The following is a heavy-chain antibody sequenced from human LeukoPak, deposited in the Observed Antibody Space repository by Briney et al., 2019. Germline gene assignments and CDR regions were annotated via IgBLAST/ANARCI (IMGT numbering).Heavy chain of an antibody. V-gene: IGHV1-18*01. Sequence: ASVKVSCKASGYTFTSYGISWVRQAPGQGLEWMGWISAYNGNTNYAQKLQGRVTMTTDTSTSTAYMELRSLRSDDTAVYYCASARGYCSSTSCPTDAFDIWGQGTMVTVSS. CDR2: ISAYNGNT. CDR1: GYTFTSYG. J-gene: IGHJ3*02. CDR3: ASARGYCSSTSCPTDAFDI. D-gene: IGHD2-2*01.